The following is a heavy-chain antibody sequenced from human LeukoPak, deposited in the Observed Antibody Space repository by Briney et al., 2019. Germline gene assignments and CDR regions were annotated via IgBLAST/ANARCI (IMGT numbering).Heavy chain of an antibody. J-gene: IGHJ4*02. V-gene: IGHV3-33*05. Sequence: PGGSLRLSCAASGVSFSNYGMHWVRQAPGKGLEWVAGISTDGNNKYYADSVRGRFTMSRDNSKNTLYLKMSSLSDDDTAVYFCARMGVEVRAGGDLDGLDYWGQGTPVTVSS. CDR3: ARMGVEVRAGGDLDGLDY. CDR2: ISTDGNNK. CDR1: GVSFSNYG. D-gene: IGHD3-10*01.